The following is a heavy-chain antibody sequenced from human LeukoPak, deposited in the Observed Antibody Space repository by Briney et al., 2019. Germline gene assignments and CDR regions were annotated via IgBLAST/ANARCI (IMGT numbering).Heavy chain of an antibody. CDR3: ATPVYGSGKANYFDY. V-gene: IGHV1-2*02. J-gene: IGHJ4*02. D-gene: IGHD3-10*01. Sequence: ASVKVSCKASGYTFTGYYMHWVRQAPGQGLEWMGWINPNSGGTNYAQKFQGRVTMTEDTSTDTAYMELSSLRSEDTAVYYCATPVYGSGKANYFDYWGQGTLVTVSS. CDR1: GYTFTGYY. CDR2: INPNSGGT.